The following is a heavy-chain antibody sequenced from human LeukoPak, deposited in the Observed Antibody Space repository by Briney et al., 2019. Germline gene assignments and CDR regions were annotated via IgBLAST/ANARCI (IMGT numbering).Heavy chain of an antibody. D-gene: IGHD5-24*01. Sequence: SSETLSLTCTVSGASISSYYWSWIRQPPGKGLEWIGYIFHSGSTNYNPSLKSRVTISVDTSKNQFSLKLSSVTAADTAVYYCARESERWPFDYWGQGTPVAVSS. V-gene: IGHV4-59*01. CDR3: ARESERWPFDY. J-gene: IGHJ4*02. CDR2: IFHSGST. CDR1: GASISSYY.